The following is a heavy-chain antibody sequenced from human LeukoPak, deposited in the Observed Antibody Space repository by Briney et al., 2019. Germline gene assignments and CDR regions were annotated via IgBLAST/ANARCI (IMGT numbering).Heavy chain of an antibody. CDR2: IYYSGST. Sequence: SETLSLTCTVSGGSISSYYWSWIRQPPGKGLEWIGYIYYSGSTNYNPSLKSRVTISVDTSKNQFSLKLSSVTAADTAVYYCARVPYYDFWSGYYIPVMDVWAKGPRSPSP. V-gene: IGHV4-59*01. CDR3: ARVPYYDFWSGYYIPVMDV. D-gene: IGHD3-3*01. CDR1: GGSISSYY. J-gene: IGHJ6*03.